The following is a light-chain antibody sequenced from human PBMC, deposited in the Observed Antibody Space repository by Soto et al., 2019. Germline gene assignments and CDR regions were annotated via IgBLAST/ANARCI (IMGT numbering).Light chain of an antibody. CDR2: EVT. CDR3: NSFRVSHLYV. V-gene: IGLV2-14*01. CDR1: SSDVGGYDY. Sequence: QSALTQPASVSGSPGQSITISCTGTSSDVGGYDYVSWYQQHPGTAPRLIIFEVTNRPSGVSDRFSAPKSGNTASLTISGLQAEDEADYYCNSFRVSHLYVFGTGTKVTVL. J-gene: IGLJ1*01.